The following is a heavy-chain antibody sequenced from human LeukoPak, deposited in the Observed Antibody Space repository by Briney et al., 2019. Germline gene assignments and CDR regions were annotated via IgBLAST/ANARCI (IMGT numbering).Heavy chain of an antibody. Sequence: GGSLRLSCAASGFSVRTTYMSWVRQAPGKGLEWVSVLYTGGGTDHADSVKGRFTISRDNSKNTLYLQMNSLRAEDTAVYYCAKDRYYGSGSYSFFDYWGQGILVTVSS. CDR3: AKDRYYGSGSYSFFDY. CDR1: GFSVRTTY. CDR2: LYTGGGT. D-gene: IGHD3-10*01. J-gene: IGHJ4*02. V-gene: IGHV3-53*05.